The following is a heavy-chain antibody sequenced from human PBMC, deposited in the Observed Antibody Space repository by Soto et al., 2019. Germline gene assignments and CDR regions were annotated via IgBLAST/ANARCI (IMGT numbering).Heavy chain of an antibody. CDR3: ARVVEGGVRDAFDI. CDR2: IKQDGSEK. V-gene: IGHV3-7*01. CDR1: GFTFSSYW. Sequence: EVQLVESGGGLVQPGGSLRLSCAASGFTFSSYWMSWVRQAPGKGLEWVANIKQDGSEKYYVDSVKGRFTISRDNAKNSLYLQRNSLRAEDTAVYYWARVVEGGVRDAFDIWGQGTMVTVSS. D-gene: IGHD3-16*01. J-gene: IGHJ3*02.